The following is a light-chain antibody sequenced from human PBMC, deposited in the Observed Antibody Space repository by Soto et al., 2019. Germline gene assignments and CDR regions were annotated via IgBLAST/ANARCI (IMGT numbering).Light chain of an antibody. J-gene: IGKJ1*01. CDR1: QSISSW. CDR2: KAS. CDR3: QQYNSYPWT. V-gene: IGKV1-5*03. Sequence: DIQMTQSPSTLFASVGARVPITCRASQSISSWLAWYQQKPGKAPKLLIYKASSLESGVPSRFSGSGSGTEFTLTISSLQPDDFATYYCQQYNSYPWTFGQGTKVDIK.